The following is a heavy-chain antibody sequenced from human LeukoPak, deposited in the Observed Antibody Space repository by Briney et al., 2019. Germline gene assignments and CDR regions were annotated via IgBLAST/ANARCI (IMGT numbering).Heavy chain of an antibody. CDR1: GFTFGDYA. CDR3: TSTHGSGRWNAFDI. Sequence: RSLRLSCTASGFTFGDYAMSWFRQAPGKGLEWVGFIRSKAYGGTTEYAASVKGRFTISRDDSKSIAYLQMNSLKTEDTAVYYCTSTHGSGRWNAFDIWGQGTMVTVSS. J-gene: IGHJ3*02. CDR2: IRSKAYGGTT. V-gene: IGHV3-49*03. D-gene: IGHD3-10*01.